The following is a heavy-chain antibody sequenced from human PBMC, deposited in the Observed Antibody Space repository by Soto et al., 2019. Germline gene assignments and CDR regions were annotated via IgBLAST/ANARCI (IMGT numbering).Heavy chain of an antibody. J-gene: IGHJ4*02. CDR2: INAYNGNT. Sequence: AGVQVSCKASGYTFTTYGITWVRQAPGQGLEWMGWINAYNGNTKYAQKLQGRVTMTTDTSTSTAYMELRSLRSDDTAVYYCARDQAMAQFDYWGQGTLVTVSS. D-gene: IGHD5-18*01. CDR1: GYTFTTYG. CDR3: ARDQAMAQFDY. V-gene: IGHV1-18*01.